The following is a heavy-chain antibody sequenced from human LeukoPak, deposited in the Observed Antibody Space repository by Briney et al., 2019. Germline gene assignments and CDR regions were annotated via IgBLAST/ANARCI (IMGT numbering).Heavy chain of an antibody. Sequence: SVKVSCKASGGTFSSYTISRVRQAPGQGLEWMGRIIPILGIANYAQKFQGRVTITADKSTSTAYMELSSLRSEDTAVYYCAREGYYDSRARADWFDPWGQGTLATVSS. CDR1: GGTFSSYT. D-gene: IGHD3-22*01. V-gene: IGHV1-69*04. CDR2: IIPILGIA. CDR3: AREGYYDSRARADWFDP. J-gene: IGHJ5*02.